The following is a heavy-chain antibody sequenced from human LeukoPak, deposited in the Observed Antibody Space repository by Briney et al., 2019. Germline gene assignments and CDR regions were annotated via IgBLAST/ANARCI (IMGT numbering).Heavy chain of an antibody. CDR2: ISYDGSNK. D-gene: IGHD3-10*01. CDR1: GFTFSSYA. CDR3: AKAGGSGRNYYYYYMDV. V-gene: IGHV3-30*04. J-gene: IGHJ6*03. Sequence: GRSLRLSCAASGFTFSSYAMHWVRQAPGKGLEWVAVISYDGSNKYYADSVKGRFTISRDNSKNTLYLQMNSLRAEDTAVYYCAKAGGSGRNYYYYYMDVWGKGTTVTISS.